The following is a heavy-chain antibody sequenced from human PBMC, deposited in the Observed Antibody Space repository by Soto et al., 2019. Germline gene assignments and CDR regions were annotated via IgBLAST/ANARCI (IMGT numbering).Heavy chain of an antibody. CDR3: ARATFFRKRYYDATDYYFFDY. CDR1: GGSISSSSYY. D-gene: IGHD3-22*01. J-gene: IGHJ4*02. Sequence: KASETLSLTCTVSGGSISSSSYYWGWIRQPPGKGLEWIGSIYYSGSTYYNPSLKSRVTISLDRSKNQFSLNLSSVAAADTAMYYCARATFFRKRYYDATDYYFFDYWGQGTLVTVSS. V-gene: IGHV4-39*07. CDR2: IYYSGST.